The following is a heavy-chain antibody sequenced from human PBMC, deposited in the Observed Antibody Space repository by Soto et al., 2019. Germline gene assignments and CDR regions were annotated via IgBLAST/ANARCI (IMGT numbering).Heavy chain of an antibody. D-gene: IGHD6-13*01. V-gene: IGHV3-23*01. CDR1: GFTFSSYA. CDR2: ISGSGGST. CDR3: ANTGIEAYYYYYGMDV. J-gene: IGHJ6*02. Sequence: GGSLRLSCAASGFTFSSYAMSWVRQAPGKGLEWVSAISGSGGSTYYADSVKGRFTISRDNSKNTLYLQMNSLRAEDTAVYYCANTGIEAYYYYYGMDVWGQGPTVTVYS.